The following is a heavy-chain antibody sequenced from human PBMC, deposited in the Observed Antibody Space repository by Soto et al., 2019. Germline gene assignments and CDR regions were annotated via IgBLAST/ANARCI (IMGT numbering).Heavy chain of an antibody. J-gene: IGHJ6*02. CDR2: IYHNGSA. CDR1: RGYINSSDW. Sequence: SETLSLTCALGRGYINSSDWWSWVRYTPGKGLEWIGEIYHNGSANYNPSLKSRVTISVDKSKNQFSLKLSSVTAADTAVYYCARSYGSGSYYHYYYYGMDVWGQGTTVT. D-gene: IGHD3-10*01. V-gene: IGHV4-4*02. CDR3: ARSYGSGSYYHYYYYGMDV.